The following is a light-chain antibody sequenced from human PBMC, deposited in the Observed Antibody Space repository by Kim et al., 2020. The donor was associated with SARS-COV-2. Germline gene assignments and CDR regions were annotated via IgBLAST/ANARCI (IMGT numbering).Light chain of an antibody. Sequence: QSVLTQPPSASGTPGQRVTISCSGSSSNIGSNYVFWYQLLPGTAPKLLIYRNNQRPSGVPDRFSGSKSGTSASLAISVLRSGDEADYYCAAWDDSLSGRVVFGGGTQLTVL. V-gene: IGLV1-47*01. CDR3: AAWDDSLSGRVV. CDR1: SSNIGSNY. CDR2: RNN. J-gene: IGLJ2*01.